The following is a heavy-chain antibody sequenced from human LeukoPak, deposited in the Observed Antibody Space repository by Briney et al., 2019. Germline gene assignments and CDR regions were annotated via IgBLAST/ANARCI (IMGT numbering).Heavy chain of an antibody. D-gene: IGHD2-2*01. J-gene: IGHJ4*01. Sequence: GGSLRLSCAASGFTFRTYGMNWVRQAPGKGLEWISYINSNSDTVYYSNSVEGRFTISRDNAKNSLYLQMNSLRAEDTAMYYCARDTRGESDYWGHGTLVTVSS. V-gene: IGHV3-48*04. CDR2: INSNSDTV. CDR3: ARDTRGESDY. CDR1: GFTFRTYG.